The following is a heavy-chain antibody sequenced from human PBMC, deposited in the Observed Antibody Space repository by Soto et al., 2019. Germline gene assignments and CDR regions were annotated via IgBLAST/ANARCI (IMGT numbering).Heavy chain of an antibody. CDR3: AREGSPRSSWFDP. V-gene: IGHV4-59*01. D-gene: IGHD6-13*01. CDR2: IYYSGST. Sequence: SETLSLTCTVSGGSISSYYWSWIRQPPGKGLEWIGYIYYSGSTNYNPSLKSRVTISVDTSKNQFSLKLSSVTAADTAVYYCAREGSPRSSWFDPWGQGTLVTVSS. J-gene: IGHJ5*02. CDR1: GGSISSYY.